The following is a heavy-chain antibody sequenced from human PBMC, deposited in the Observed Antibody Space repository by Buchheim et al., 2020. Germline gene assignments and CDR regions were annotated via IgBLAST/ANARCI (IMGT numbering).Heavy chain of an antibody. CDR2: ISTSSSYI. Sequence: EVQLVESGGGLVKPGGSLRLSCAASGFTFSSYSMNWVRQAPGKGLEWVSSISTSSSYIYFADSVKGRFTISRDNAKNSLYLQMNSLRAEDTAVYYCARADGDYAYYGMDVWGQGTT. CDR1: GFTFSSYS. J-gene: IGHJ6*02. D-gene: IGHD4-17*01. CDR3: ARADGDYAYYGMDV. V-gene: IGHV3-21*01.